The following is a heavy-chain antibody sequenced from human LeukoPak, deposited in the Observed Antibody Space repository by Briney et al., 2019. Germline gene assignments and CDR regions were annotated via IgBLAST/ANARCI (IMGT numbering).Heavy chain of an antibody. J-gene: IGHJ4*02. D-gene: IGHD2-21*01. V-gene: IGHV1-2*04. CDR1: GYTFTGYY. CDR2: INPNSGGA. CDR3: ARVPFHCGGECSDFDY. Sequence: ASVKVSCKASGYTFTGYYMHWVRQAPGRGLEWMGWINPNSGGANYAQKFQGWVTMTRDTSIITAYMELSRLRSDDTAVYYCARVPFHCGGECSDFDYWGQGTLVTVSS.